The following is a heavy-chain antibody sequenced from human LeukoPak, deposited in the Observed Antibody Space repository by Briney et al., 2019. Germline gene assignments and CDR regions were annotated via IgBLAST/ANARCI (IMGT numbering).Heavy chain of an antibody. Sequence: GGSLRRSCAASGFIFSTYWMMWARHAPGKGREWVANMKGEGSEIHYVDSVKGRFTIPGYNARNSLFLQMNGLRPEDTAVYYCARPAYTAAYDLWGQGTMVTVSS. CDR2: MKGEGSEI. D-gene: IGHD3-16*01. CDR1: GFIFSTYW. J-gene: IGHJ3*01. V-gene: IGHV3-7*01. CDR3: ARPAYTAAYDL.